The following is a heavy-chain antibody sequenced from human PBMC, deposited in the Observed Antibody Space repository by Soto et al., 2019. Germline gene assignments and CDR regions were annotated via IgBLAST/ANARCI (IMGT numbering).Heavy chain of an antibody. J-gene: IGHJ3*02. CDR1: GNTFTDYW. CDR3: ARSSIGGDAFDI. D-gene: IGHD3-16*01. Sequence: PXESLRVSWKWSGNTFTDYWGGWVLQLPGKGLEWMGIIYPGDSDTRYSPSFQGQVTISADKSISTAYLQWSSLKASDTAMYYCARSSIGGDAFDICGQRTMVTVSS. V-gene: IGHV5-51*01. CDR2: IYPGDSDT.